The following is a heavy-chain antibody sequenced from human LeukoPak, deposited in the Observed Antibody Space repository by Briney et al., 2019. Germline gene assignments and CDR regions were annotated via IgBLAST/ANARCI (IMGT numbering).Heavy chain of an antibody. CDR1: GGSVSSGSYY. J-gene: IGHJ2*01. Sequence: SETLSLTCTVSGGSVSSGSYYWTWIRQPPGKGLEWIGYISYSGSSNYNPSLKSRVTMSVDTSKNQFSLKLNSVTAVDAAVYYCARYSLVTSGWHFDLWGRGTLVTVSS. CDR3: ARYSLVTSGWHFDL. CDR2: ISYSGSS. V-gene: IGHV4-61*01. D-gene: IGHD2-21*01.